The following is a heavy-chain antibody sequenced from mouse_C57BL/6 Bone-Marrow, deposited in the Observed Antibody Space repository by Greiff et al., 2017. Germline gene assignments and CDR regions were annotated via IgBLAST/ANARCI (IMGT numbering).Heavy chain of an antibody. CDR3: SAVPYCYGSSYGWFAY. V-gene: IGHV5-6*01. CDR2: ISSGGSYT. J-gene: IGHJ3*01. D-gene: IGHD1-1*01. Sequence: EVQLQESGGDLVKPGASLKLSCAASGFTFSSYGMSWVRQTPDKRLEWVATISSGGSYTYYPDSVKGRFTLSSDNAKNTLYLQMSSLKSEGTAMYDCSAVPYCYGSSYGWFAYWGQGTLVTVSA. CDR1: GFTFSSYG.